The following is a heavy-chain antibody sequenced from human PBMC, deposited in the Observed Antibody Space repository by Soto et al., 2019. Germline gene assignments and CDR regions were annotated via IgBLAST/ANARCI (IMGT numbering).Heavy chain of an antibody. V-gene: IGHV4-31*03. CDR2: ISYSGTS. CDR1: GGSVSSGGYY. D-gene: IGHD6-13*01. Sequence: VQLQESGPGLVKASQTLSLTCTVSGGSVSSGGYYWSWIRKHPGKGLEWLGFISYSGTSYYSPSLNSRVTISVDTSKNQFSLNLSSVTAADTAVYFCSRGTSSAFDSWGQGTLVTVSS. J-gene: IGHJ4*02. CDR3: SRGTSSAFDS.